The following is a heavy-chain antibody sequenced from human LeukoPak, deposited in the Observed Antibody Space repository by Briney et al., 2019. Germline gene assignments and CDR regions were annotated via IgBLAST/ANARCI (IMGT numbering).Heavy chain of an antibody. D-gene: IGHD2-15*01. CDR2: IITIFGTA. J-gene: IGHJ6*03. Sequence: SVRVSCKASGGTFSSYAISWVRQAPGQGLEWMGGIITIFGTANYAEKFQGRVTITTDESTSTAYMELSSLRSEDTAAYYCARGRVAANNYSYYYYMDVWGKGTTVTVSS. V-gene: IGHV1-69*05. CDR3: ARGRVAANNYSYYYYMDV. CDR1: GGTFSSYA.